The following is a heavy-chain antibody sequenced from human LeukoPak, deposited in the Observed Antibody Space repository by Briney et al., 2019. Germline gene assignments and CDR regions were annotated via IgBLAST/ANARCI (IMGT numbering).Heavy chain of an antibody. CDR2: IYPGESDT. V-gene: IGHV5-51*01. J-gene: IGHJ4*02. Sequence: GESLKISCKGSGYSFTSYWIGWVRQMPGKGLEWMGIIYPGESDTRYSPSFQGQVTISADKSISTAYLQWSSLKASDTAMYYCARFSPRDYDFWSGYYQNFDYWGQGTLVTVSS. CDR3: ARFSPRDYDFWSGYYQNFDY. D-gene: IGHD3-3*01. CDR1: GYSFTSYW.